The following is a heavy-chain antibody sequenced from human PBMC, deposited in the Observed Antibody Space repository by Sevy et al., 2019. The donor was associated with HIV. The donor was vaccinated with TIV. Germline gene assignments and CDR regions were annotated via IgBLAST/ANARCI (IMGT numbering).Heavy chain of an antibody. J-gene: IGHJ4*02. V-gene: IGHV1-24*01. CDR2: FATEDGET. D-gene: IGHD4-17*01. Sequence: ASVKVSFKVSGYTLTELSMHWVRQAPGKGLEWMGSFATEDGETLYAQKFQGRVTMTEDTSTDTAYMELSSLRSEDTAVYYCATNTDYGDSDYWGQGTLVTVSS. CDR3: ATNTDYGDSDY. CDR1: GYTLTELS.